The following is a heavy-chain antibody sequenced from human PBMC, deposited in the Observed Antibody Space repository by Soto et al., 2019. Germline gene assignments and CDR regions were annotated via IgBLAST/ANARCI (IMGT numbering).Heavy chain of an antibody. CDR3: TKDHQYSSGWIEGDY. CDR2: ISGSGGST. D-gene: IGHD6-19*01. CDR1: GFTFSSYA. V-gene: IGHV3-23*01. J-gene: IGHJ4*02. Sequence: EVQLLESGGGLVQPGGSLRLSCAASGFTFSSYAMSWVRQAPGKGLEWVSDISGSGGSTYYADSVKGRFTISRDNSKNTLYLQMNNLRAEDTAVYYCTKDHQYSSGWIEGDYWGQGTLVTVSS.